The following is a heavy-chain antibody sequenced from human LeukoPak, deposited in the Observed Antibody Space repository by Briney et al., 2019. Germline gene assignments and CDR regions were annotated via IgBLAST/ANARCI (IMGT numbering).Heavy chain of an antibody. CDR2: INPNSGGT. D-gene: IGHD1-26*01. CDR3: AKDGKRATPFDY. CDR1: GYTFTDYY. J-gene: IGHJ4*02. V-gene: IGHV1-2*02. Sequence: ASVKVSFKASGYTFTDYYMHWVRQAPGQGLEWMGWINPNSGGTNYAQKFQGRVTMTRDTSISTAYMELSSLRSDDTAVYFCAKDGKRATPFDYWGQGTLVTVSS.